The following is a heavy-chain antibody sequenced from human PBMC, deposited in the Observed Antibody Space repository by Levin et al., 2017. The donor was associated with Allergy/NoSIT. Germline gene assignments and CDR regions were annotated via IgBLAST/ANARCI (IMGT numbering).Heavy chain of an antibody. J-gene: IGHJ4*02. CDR2: IYYSGST. CDR3: ARHGHWNYYFDY. V-gene: IGHV4-39*01. CDR1: GGSISSSSYY. D-gene: IGHD1-7*01. Sequence: SETLSLTCTVSGGSISSSSYYWGWIRQPPGKGLEWIGSIYYSGSTYYNPSLKSRVTISVDTSKNQFSLKLSSVTAADTAVYYCARHGHWNYYFDYWGQGTLVTVSS.